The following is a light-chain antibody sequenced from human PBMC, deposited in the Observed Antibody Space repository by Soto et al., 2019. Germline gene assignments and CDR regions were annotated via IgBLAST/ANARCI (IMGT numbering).Light chain of an antibody. J-gene: IGKJ4*01. CDR1: QSVGTW. V-gene: IGKV1-33*01. CDR2: DVS. CDR3: QQFDSLPLT. Sequence: DIQMTQSPSTLSASVGGRVTITCRASQSVGTWVAWYQQKPGKAPKLLIYDVSILETGVPSRFSGSGSGTHFTFSISSLQPEDIATYYCQQFDSLPLTFGGGTKVDNK.